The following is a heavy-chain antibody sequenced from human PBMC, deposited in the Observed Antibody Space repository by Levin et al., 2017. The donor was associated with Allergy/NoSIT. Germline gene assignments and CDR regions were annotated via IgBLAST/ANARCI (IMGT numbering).Heavy chain of an antibody. CDR3: ARAFLYGPTVQRPNDFWSTNWFDP. D-gene: IGHD3-3*01. Sequence: GGSLRLSCAASGFTFSSYGMHWVRQAPGKGLEWVAVIWYDGSNKYYADSVKGRFTISRDNSKNTLYLQMNSLRAEDTAVYYCARAFLYGPTVQRPNDFWSTNWFDPWGQGTLVTVSS. CDR1: GFTFSSYG. V-gene: IGHV3-33*01. CDR2: IWYDGSNK. J-gene: IGHJ5*02.